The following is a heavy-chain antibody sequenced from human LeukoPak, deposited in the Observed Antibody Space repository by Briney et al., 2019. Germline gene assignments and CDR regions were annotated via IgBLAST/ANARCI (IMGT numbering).Heavy chain of an antibody. CDR3: ARLHLGRVRGLRLGELSLSMGY. J-gene: IGHJ4*02. Sequence: SETLSLTCTVSGDSISSGNYWGWIRQPPGKGLEWIGSIFHTGSTYFNLSLKSRVTISVDTSKNQFSLRLSSVTAADTAVYYCARLHLGRVRGLRLGELSLSMGYWGQGTLVTVSS. CDR2: IFHTGST. D-gene: IGHD3-16*02. CDR1: GDSISSGNY. V-gene: IGHV4-38-2*02.